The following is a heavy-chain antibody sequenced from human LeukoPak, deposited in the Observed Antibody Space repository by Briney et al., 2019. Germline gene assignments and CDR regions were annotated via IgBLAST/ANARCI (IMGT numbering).Heavy chain of an antibody. CDR1: GFIFPGSV. J-gene: IGHJ4*02. CDR3: AADRAGSYLRFVY. V-gene: IGHV1-58*01. CDR2: IVVGSGNT. Sequence: SVKVSCKTSGFIFPGSVVQWVRQARGQRLEWIGWIVVGSGNTNYAQKFQERVTITRDMSTSTAYMELSSLRFEDTAVYYCAADRAGSYLRFVYWGQGTPVTVSS. D-gene: IGHD3-10*01.